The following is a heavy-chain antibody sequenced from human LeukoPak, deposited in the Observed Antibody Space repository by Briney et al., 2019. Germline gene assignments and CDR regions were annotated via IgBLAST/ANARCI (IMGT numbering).Heavy chain of an antibody. CDR1: GGTFSSYA. J-gene: IGHJ3*02. CDR2: IIPIFGTA. V-gene: IGHV1-69*13. CDR3: ATRGELQDAFDI. Sequence: SVKVSCKASGGTFSSYAISWVRQAPGQGLEWMGGIIPIFGTANYAQKFQGRVTITADESTSTAYMELSSLRSEDTAVYYCATRGELQDAFDIWGQGTMVTVSS. D-gene: IGHD1-26*01.